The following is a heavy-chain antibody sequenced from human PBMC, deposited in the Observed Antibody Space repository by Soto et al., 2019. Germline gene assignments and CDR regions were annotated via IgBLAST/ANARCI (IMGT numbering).Heavy chain of an antibody. CDR2: VYHTGDT. Sequence: SETLSLTCGVSGGTVASSHWWSWVRQSPGRGLEWIGNVYHTGDTNFNPSLQSRVTFSVDKSNNQFSLRLTSVTAADTAVYFCAREIVSAGGNNYFDPWGPGTLVTVSS. D-gene: IGHD3-16*01. CDR1: GGTVASSHW. J-gene: IGHJ5*02. V-gene: IGHV4-4*02. CDR3: AREIVSAGGNNYFDP.